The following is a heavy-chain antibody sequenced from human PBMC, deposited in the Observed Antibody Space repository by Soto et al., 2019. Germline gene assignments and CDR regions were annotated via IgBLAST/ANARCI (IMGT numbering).Heavy chain of an antibody. CDR2: INAGNGNT. CDR1: GYTFTSYA. J-gene: IGHJ6*02. Sequence: ASVKVSCKASGYTFTSYAMHWVRQAPGQRLEWMGWINAGNGNTKYSQKFQGRVTITRDTSASTAYMELSSLRSEDTAVYYCARGHLYTENDGMDVWGQGTTVTVSS. CDR3: ARGHLYTENDGMDV. D-gene: IGHD5-18*01. V-gene: IGHV1-3*01.